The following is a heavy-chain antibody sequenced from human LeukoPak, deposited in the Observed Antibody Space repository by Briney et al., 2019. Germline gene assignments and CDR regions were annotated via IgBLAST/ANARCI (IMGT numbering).Heavy chain of an antibody. Sequence: GASVKVSCKASGYTFSGYYMHWVRQAPGQGLEWMGWINPNSGDTNYAQKFQGSLTITRDTSISTAYMELSRLRSDDTAVYYCARDRRYCSSTSCSHWFDPWGQGTVVTVSS. CDR3: ARDRRYCSSTSCSHWFDP. CDR1: GYTFSGYY. CDR2: INPNSGDT. D-gene: IGHD2-2*01. V-gene: IGHV1-2*02. J-gene: IGHJ5*02.